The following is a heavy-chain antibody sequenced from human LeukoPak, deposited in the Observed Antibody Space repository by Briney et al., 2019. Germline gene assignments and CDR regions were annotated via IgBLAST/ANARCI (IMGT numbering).Heavy chain of an antibody. CDR2: IGTSGPGR. J-gene: IGHJ6*02. CDR3: ARQGVETPKVFMDV. D-gene: IGHD5-18*01. V-gene: IGHV3-23*01. Sequence: GGALTLSCSASGCSVSAYAMSWVRQAPGKGLEWVSHIGTSGPGRFYADSVKGRFTISRDSSENPLYLQMNSLRDEDTAVYYCARQGVETPKVFMDVWGQGTTVTVSS. CDR1: GCSVSAYA.